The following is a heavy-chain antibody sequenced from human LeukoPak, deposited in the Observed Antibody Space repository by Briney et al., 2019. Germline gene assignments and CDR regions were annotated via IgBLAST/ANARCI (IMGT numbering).Heavy chain of an antibody. CDR3: ARSPSGSYYNFDY. Sequence: SVKVSCKASGGTFSSYAISWVRQAPGQGLEWMGRIIPIFGTANYAQKFQGRVTITADKSTSTAYMELSSLRSEDTAVYYCARSPSGSYYNFDYWGQGTLVTVSS. J-gene: IGHJ4*02. CDR1: GGTFSSYA. V-gene: IGHV1-69*06. CDR2: IIPIFGTA. D-gene: IGHD1-26*01.